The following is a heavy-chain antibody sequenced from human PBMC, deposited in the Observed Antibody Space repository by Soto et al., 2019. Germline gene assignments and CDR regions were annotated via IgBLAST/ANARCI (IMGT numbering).Heavy chain of an antibody. J-gene: IGHJ4*02. Sequence: EVQLVESGGGLVKPGGSLRLSCAASGFTFSSYSMNWVRQAPGKGLEWVSSISSSSSYIYYADSVKGRFTISRDNAKKSLYLQRNSLGAEDTAVYYWARGGGERGDYGDYNDYWGQGTLVTVSS. D-gene: IGHD4-17*01. V-gene: IGHV3-21*01. CDR2: ISSSSSYI. CDR3: ARGGGERGDYGDYNDY. CDR1: GFTFSSYS.